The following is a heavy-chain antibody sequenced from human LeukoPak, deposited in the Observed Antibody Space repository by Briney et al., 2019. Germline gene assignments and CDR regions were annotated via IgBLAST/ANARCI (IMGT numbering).Heavy chain of an antibody. CDR3: ARLPGPNREIGQ. V-gene: IGHV4-59*08. Sequence: SEPLSLTCTVSGGSISSYYWSWIRQPPGKGLEWIGAIHYSGSTSYNPSLKSRVTISVDSSKRQLSLTLSSVTAADTAVYYCARLPGPNREIGQWGRGTPVTVSS. D-gene: IGHD2/OR15-2a*01. CDR1: GGSISSYY. CDR2: IHYSGST. J-gene: IGHJ2*01.